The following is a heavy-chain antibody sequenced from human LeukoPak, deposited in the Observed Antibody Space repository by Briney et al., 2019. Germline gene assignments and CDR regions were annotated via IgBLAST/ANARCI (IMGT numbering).Heavy chain of an antibody. CDR3: ARQNTPHGNFDY. CDR2: ISISSSYM. D-gene: IGHD1-26*01. CDR1: GFTVSSYN. Sequence: GSLRLSCVVSGFTVSSYNMNWVRQAPGKGLEWVSCISISSSYMHYADSVKGRFTISRDNAKNSLYLQMTSLRAEDTAVYYCARQNTPHGNFDYWGQGTLVTVSS. V-gene: IGHV3-21*04. J-gene: IGHJ4*02.